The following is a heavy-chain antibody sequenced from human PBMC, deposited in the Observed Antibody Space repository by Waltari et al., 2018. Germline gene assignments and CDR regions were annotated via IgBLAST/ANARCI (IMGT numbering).Heavy chain of an antibody. CDR2: IYFSGST. CDR3: ARGDTSNWFASYFDF. J-gene: IGHJ4*02. CDR1: AALISSYS. V-gene: IGHV4-59*01. D-gene: IGHD3-10*01. Sequence: QVRPQESGPGLANPSETLSLTCTVSAALISSYSWSWVRQPPGKVLEWIAYIYFSGSTSYNPSLKSRVAISGDTSKKQFSLRLSSVTAADTSVYYCARGDTSNWFASYFDFWGKGILVSVSS.